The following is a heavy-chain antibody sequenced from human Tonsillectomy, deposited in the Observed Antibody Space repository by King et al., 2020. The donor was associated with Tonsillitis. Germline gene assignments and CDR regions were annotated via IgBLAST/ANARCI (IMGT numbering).Heavy chain of an antibody. Sequence: QLQESGPGLVKPSETLSLTCTVSGGSISSYYWSWLRQPPGKGLEWIGYIYYSGSTNYNPSLKSRVTISVDTSKNQFSLKLSSVTAADTAVYYCASSFSGYDYDYYYGMDVWGQGTTVTVSS. CDR2: IYYSGST. V-gene: IGHV4-59*01. D-gene: IGHD5-12*01. J-gene: IGHJ6*02. CDR1: GGSISSYY. CDR3: ASSFSGYDYDYYYGMDV.